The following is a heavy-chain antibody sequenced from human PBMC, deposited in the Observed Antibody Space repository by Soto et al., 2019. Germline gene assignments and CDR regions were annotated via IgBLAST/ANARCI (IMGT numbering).Heavy chain of an antibody. CDR1: VVSISSYY. D-gene: IGHD3-22*01. V-gene: IGHV4-59*01. CDR3: VSGYYSSPFDY. Sequence: PSETLSLTCTFSVVSISSYYWSWIRQPPGKGLEWIGYIYYSGSTNYNPSLKSRVTISVDTSKNQFSLKLSSVTAADTAVYYCVSGYYSSPFDYWGQGTLVIVSS. CDR2: IYYSGST. J-gene: IGHJ4*02.